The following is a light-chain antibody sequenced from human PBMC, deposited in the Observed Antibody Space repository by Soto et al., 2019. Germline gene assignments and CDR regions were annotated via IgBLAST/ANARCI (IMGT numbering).Light chain of an antibody. J-gene: IGKJ3*01. CDR3: QQYNSYPFT. CDR2: KAS. CDR1: QSISSW. V-gene: IGKV1-5*03. Sequence: DIQMTQSPSTLSASVGDRVTITCRASQSISSWLAWYQQKPGKAPKLLIYKASSLESGVTSRFSGSGSGTEFTLTISSLQPDDFATYYCQQYNSYPFTFGPATKGDIK.